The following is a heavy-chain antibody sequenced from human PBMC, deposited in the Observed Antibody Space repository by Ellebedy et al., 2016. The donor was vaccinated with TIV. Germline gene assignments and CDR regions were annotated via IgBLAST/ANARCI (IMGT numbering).Heavy chain of an antibody. D-gene: IGHD2-21*01. CDR3: ASPLSPARLYSAMDV. CDR2: IDPDGRST. V-gene: IGHV1-46*01. CDR1: GYI. J-gene: IGHJ6*02. Sequence: ASVKVSXXSSGYIHWVRQAPGPGLEWMGIIDPDGRSTTYARKFQGRVTMTRDTSTSTVYMELRSLRADDTALYFCASPLSPARLYSAMDVWGQGTTVTVSS.